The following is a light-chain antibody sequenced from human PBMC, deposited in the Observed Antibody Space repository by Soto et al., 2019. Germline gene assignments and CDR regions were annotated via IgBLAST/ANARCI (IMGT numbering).Light chain of an antibody. V-gene: IGKV1-39*01. CDR2: AAS. CDR1: QSIYSS. Sequence: DIQMTQSPSSLSASVGDRVTITCRASQSIYSSLNWYHQKPGKAPKLLMYAASNLQSGVPSRFRGRGSGTDFTLSISSLQPEDFATYYWQQSYSAPYTFGQGTKLQI. CDR3: QQSYSAPYT. J-gene: IGKJ2*01.